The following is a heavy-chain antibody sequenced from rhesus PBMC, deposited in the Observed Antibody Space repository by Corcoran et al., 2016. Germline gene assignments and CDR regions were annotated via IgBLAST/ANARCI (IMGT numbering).Heavy chain of an antibody. D-gene: IGHD3-9*01. CDR3: ARVIRSGFDY. CDR2: ISYTGGST. V-gene: IGHV3S18*01. Sequence: EVQLVESGGGLAKPGGSLSLSCAASGFSFSASYMYWVRQAPGKGLEWVSGISYTGGSTYYADSVKGRFTISRENAKNTLYLQMDSLRAEDTAVYYCARVIRSGFDYWGQGVLVTVSS. J-gene: IGHJ4*01. CDR1: GFSFSASY.